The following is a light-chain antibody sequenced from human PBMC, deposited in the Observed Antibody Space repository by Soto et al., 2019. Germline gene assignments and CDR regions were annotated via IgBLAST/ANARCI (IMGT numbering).Light chain of an antibody. CDR1: SSDVGAYNH. CDR2: DVS. Sequence: QSALTQPASVSGSPGQSITISCTGTSSDVGAYNHVSWYQHHPGKAPKLIIYDVSDRPSGVSNRFSASKSGSTASLTISGLQAEDEADYYCSSYTSSNTEVFGTGTKVTVL. J-gene: IGLJ1*01. V-gene: IGLV2-14*03. CDR3: SSYTSSNTEV.